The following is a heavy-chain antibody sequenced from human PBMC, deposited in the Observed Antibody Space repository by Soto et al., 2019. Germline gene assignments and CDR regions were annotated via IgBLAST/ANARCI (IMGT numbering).Heavy chain of an antibody. CDR2: ISISGNT. CDR3: ARGREDFHAGSGPRWMWLAP. V-gene: IGHV4-59*01. D-gene: IGHD1-26*01. CDR1: GGSISSDF. Sequence: QVQLQESGPGLVKPSETLSLTCTVSGGSISSDFWSWIRQPPGKGLEWIGYISISGNTDYSPSLTCRATISPDTSRLQVSLKLRSVNTADTAVYFCARGREDFHAGSGPRWMWLAPWGQGTLVTVSS. J-gene: IGHJ5*02.